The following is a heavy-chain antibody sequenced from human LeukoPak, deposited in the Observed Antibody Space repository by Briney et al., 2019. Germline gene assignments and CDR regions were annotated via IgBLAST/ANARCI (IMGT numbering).Heavy chain of an antibody. V-gene: IGHV4-34*01. CDR1: GGSFSGYY. CDR2: INHSGGT. D-gene: IGHD3-10*02. Sequence: PSETLSLTCEVYGGSFSGYYWSWIRQSPGKGLEWFGEINHSGGTNYNPSLKSRVTISVDTSKNQFSLKMSSVTAADTAVYYCARFVRDHRKTLYYYMDVWGKGTTVTVSS. J-gene: IGHJ6*03. CDR3: ARFVRDHRKTLYYYMDV.